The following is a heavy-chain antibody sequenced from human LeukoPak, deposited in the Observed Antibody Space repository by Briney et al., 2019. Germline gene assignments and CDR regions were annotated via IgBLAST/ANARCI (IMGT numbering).Heavy chain of an antibody. CDR1: GFTFSDYY. Sequence: GGSLRLSCAASGFTFSDYYMSWIRQAPGKGLEWVSSISSSSSYIYYADSVKGRFTISRDNAKNSLYLQMNSLRAEDTAVYYCARDDSSGYPAPFDYWGQGTLVTVSS. CDR3: ARDDSSGYPAPFDY. V-gene: IGHV3-11*06. CDR2: ISSSSSYI. D-gene: IGHD3-22*01. J-gene: IGHJ4*02.